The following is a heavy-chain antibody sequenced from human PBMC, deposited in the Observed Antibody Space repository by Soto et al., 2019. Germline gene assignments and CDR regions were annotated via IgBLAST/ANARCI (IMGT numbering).Heavy chain of an antibody. Sequence: PSETLSLTCAVYGGSFSGYYWTWIRQPPGTGLEWIGEINHSGSTNYNPSLKSRVTISVDTSKNQFSLKLTSVTAADTAVYYCARSTYYDILTGPVAFDIWGQGTMVTVSS. CDR3: ARSTYYDILTGPVAFDI. CDR1: GGSFSGYY. D-gene: IGHD3-9*01. J-gene: IGHJ3*02. CDR2: INHSGST. V-gene: IGHV4-34*01.